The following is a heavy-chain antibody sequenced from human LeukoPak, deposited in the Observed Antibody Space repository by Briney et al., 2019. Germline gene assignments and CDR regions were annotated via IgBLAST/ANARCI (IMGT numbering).Heavy chain of an antibody. CDR2: IYNSGNT. CDR1: GGSISSSSYY. V-gene: IGHV4-39*02. Sequence: SETLSLTCTVSGGSISSSSYYWGWIRQSPGKGLEWIGNIYNSGNTYYNPSLKSRVTISVDTSKNQFSLKLSSITAADTAVYYCAREARLAGNWFDPWGQGTLVTVSS. J-gene: IGHJ5*02. D-gene: IGHD3-9*01. CDR3: AREARLAGNWFDP.